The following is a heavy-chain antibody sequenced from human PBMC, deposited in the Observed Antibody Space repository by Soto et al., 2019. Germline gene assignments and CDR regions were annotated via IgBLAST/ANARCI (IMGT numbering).Heavy chain of an antibody. V-gene: IGHV1-69*13. CDR3: ARSSGYDAHFNY. CDR2: IIPIFGTA. Sequence: SVKVSCKASGGTFSSYAISWVRQAPGQGLEWMGGIIPIFGTANYAQKFQGRVTITADESTSTAYMELSSLRSKDTAVYYCARSSGYDAHFNYWGQGTLVTVSS. J-gene: IGHJ4*02. CDR1: GGTFSSYA. D-gene: IGHD5-12*01.